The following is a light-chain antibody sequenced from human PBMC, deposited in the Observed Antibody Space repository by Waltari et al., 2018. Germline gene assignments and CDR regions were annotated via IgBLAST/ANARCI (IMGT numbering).Light chain of an antibody. CDR2: SVS. CDR1: QSLLHSNGYTY. CDR3: MQALLAPRT. Sequence: DIVMTQSPLSMPVTPGEPASISCRSSQSLLHSNGYTYLEWYVQKPGQSPQLLIYSVSNRASGVPDRFSGRGSGTDFTLKISRVEAEDVGVYYCMQALLAPRTFGQGTKVEIK. J-gene: IGKJ1*01. V-gene: IGKV2-28*01.